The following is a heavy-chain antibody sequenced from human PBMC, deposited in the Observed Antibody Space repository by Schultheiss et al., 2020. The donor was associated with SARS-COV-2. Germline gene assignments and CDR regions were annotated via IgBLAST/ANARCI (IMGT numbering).Heavy chain of an antibody. V-gene: IGHV1-8*02. Sequence: ASVKVSCKASGGTFSSYAISWVRQATGQGLEWMGWMNPNSGNTGYAQKFQGRVTMTRNTSISTAYMELSSLRAEDTAEYYCAKGRHDSSGYGDSWGQGSLVTVSS. CDR1: GGTFSSYA. CDR2: MNPNSGNT. J-gene: IGHJ4*02. CDR3: AKGRHDSSGYGDS. D-gene: IGHD3-22*01.